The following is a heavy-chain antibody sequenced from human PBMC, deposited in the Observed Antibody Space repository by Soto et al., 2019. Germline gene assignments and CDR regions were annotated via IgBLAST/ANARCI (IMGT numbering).Heavy chain of an antibody. CDR1: GFTFSYYW. CDR3: ARGDRGAFDL. J-gene: IGHJ3*01. V-gene: IGHV3-74*01. Sequence: EVRLVGSEGGLVQPGGSLSLSCAASGFTFSYYWMHWVRQAPGQGLLWVSRIHSDGSSTTYADSVKGRFTISRDNAKNTVSLQMNSLRVEDMGVYFCARGDRGAFDLWGQGTMVTVSS. CDR2: IHSDGSST. D-gene: IGHD2-21*02.